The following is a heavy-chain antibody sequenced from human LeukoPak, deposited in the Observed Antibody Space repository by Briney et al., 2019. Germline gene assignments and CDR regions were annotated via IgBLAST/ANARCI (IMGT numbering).Heavy chain of an antibody. CDR1: GGSISSSNYY. Sequence: SETLSLTCTVSGGSISSSNYYWGWIRQPPGKGLEWIGNIFYSGSTYYSPSLRSRVTISLDTSRNQFSLKLNSVTAADTAVYYCARDQWEGHYGGPASNWGQGTLVTVSS. CDR3: ARDQWEGHYGGPASN. J-gene: IGHJ4*02. V-gene: IGHV4-39*07. CDR2: IFYSGST. D-gene: IGHD4-23*01.